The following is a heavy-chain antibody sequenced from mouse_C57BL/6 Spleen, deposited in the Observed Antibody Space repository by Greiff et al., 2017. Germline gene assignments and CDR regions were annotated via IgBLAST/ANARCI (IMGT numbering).Heavy chain of an antibody. CDR1: GYTFTSYW. CDR2: INPSNGGT. D-gene: IGHD1-1*01. J-gene: IGHJ2*01. V-gene: IGHV1-53*01. Sequence: VQLQQSGTELVKPGASVKLSCTASGYTFTSYWMHWVKQRPGQGLEWIGNINPSNGGTNYNEKFKSKATLTVDKSSSTAYMQLSSLTSEDSAVYDSARGDYGSRAYFDYWGQGTTLTVSS. CDR3: ARGDYGSRAYFDY.